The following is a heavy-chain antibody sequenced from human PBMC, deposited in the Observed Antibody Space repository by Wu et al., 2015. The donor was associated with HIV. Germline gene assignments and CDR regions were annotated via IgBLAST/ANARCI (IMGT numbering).Heavy chain of an antibody. Sequence: QVQLLQSGAEVKKPGASVKVSCKASGYTFTKYDINWVRQATGQGLEWMGWMNPNSGNTGYAQKFQGRVTITRNTSISTAYMELSSLRSEDTAVYYCTRGSDSYGYFSRLNWFDPGAREPWSPSPQ. CDR3: TRGSDSYGYFSRLNWFDP. CDR2: MNPNSGNT. V-gene: IGHV1-8*03. D-gene: IGHD5-18*01. J-gene: IGHJ5*02. CDR1: GYTFTKYD.